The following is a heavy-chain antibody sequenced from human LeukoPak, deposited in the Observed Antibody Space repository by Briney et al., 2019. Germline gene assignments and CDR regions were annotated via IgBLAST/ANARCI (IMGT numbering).Heavy chain of an antibody. CDR2: ISSSSSYI. V-gene: IGHV3-11*06. D-gene: IGHD4-17*01. J-gene: IGHJ4*02. Sequence: GGSLRLSCAASGFTFSDYYMSWVRQAPGKGLEWVSAISSSSSYIYYADSVKGRFTISRHNDKRSLYLQMNSLRAEDTAVYYWARDLGGYGDYGTNFDYWGQGTLVTVSS. CDR3: ARDLGGYGDYGTNFDY. CDR1: GFTFSDYY.